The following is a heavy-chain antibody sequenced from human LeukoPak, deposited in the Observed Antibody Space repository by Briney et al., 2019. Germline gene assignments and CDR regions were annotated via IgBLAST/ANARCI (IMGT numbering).Heavy chain of an antibody. V-gene: IGHV4-4*07. J-gene: IGHJ6*02. CDR2: IYKSVNT. CDR1: GGSISRNF. D-gene: IGHD3-3*01. Sequence: NPSETLSLTRSVSGGSISRNFWSWLRPPAGKGLEWIGRIYKSVNTNYSPSLKSRVSMSLDTSKNQFSLKLSSVTAADTAVYYCARVIFVVPIGVYHYYSMDVWGQGTTVTVSS. CDR3: ARVIFVVPIGVYHYYSMDV.